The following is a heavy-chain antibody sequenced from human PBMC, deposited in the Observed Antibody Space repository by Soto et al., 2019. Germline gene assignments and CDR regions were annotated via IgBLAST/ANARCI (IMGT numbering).Heavy chain of an antibody. D-gene: IGHD2-15*01. CDR3: AKYVRARNKPILYYYYGMDV. CDR2: ISGSGGST. Sequence: PGWSLRLSCAASGFTFSSYAMSWVRQAPGKGLEWVSAISGSGGSTYYADSVKGRFTISRDNSKNTLYLQMNSLRAEDTAVYYCAKYVRARNKPILYYYYGMDVWGQGTTVTVS. V-gene: IGHV3-23*01. J-gene: IGHJ6*02. CDR1: GFTFSSYA.